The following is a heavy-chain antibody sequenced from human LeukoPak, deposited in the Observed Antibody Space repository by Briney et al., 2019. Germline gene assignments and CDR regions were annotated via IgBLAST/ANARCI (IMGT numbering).Heavy chain of an antibody. D-gene: IGHD4-17*01. J-gene: IGHJ3*02. CDR1: GFTFSSYS. CDR3: AAMSTVTFDAFDI. CDR2: ISSSSSYI. Sequence: GGTLRLSCAASGFTFSSYSMNWVRHAPGKGLEWVSSISSSSSYIYYADPVKGRFTISRDNPKNSLYLQMNSLRAEDTAVYYCAAMSTVTFDAFDIWGQGTMVTVSS. V-gene: IGHV3-21*04.